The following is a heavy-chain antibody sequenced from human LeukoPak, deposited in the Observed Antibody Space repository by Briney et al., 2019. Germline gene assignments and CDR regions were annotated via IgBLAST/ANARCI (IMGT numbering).Heavy chain of an antibody. D-gene: IGHD3-22*01. CDR1: GFTFSSYA. CDR3: AKERAHYYDSSGYLDY. V-gene: IGHV3-23*01. CDR2: IGAGGTFT. J-gene: IGHJ4*02. Sequence: GGSLRLSCTASGFTFSSYAMNWVRQAPGKGLEWVSGIGAGGTFTYYADSVKGRFTIFRDNSRNTLYLQMNSLRADDTAVYYCAKERAHYYDSSGYLDYWGQGTLVTASS.